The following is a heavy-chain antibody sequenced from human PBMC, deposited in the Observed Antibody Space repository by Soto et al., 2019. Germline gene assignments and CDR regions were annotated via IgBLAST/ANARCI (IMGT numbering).Heavy chain of an antibody. Sequence: PGGSLRLSCAASGFSFSSYAMNWVRQAPGKGLEWVAVILYDGSIEYYADSVKGPFTISRDNAKNSVYLQMDSLKAEDTAVYYCARDSGDGSGAAVNHYLDYWGHGTLVTVSS. J-gene: IGHJ4*01. V-gene: IGHV3-30-3*01. CDR3: ARDSGDGSGAAVNHYLDY. D-gene: IGHD3-10*01. CDR2: ILYDGSIE. CDR1: GFSFSSYA.